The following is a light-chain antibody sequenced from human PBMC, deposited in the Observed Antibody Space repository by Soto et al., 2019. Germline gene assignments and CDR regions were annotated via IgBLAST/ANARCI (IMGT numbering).Light chain of an antibody. CDR2: GAS. CDR1: QSVSSSY. J-gene: IGKJ1*01. CDR3: QQYNSWPRT. Sequence: EIVLTPSPGTLSLSPGERTTLSCRASQSVSSSYLAWYQQKPGQAPRLLIYGASNRATGIPDRFSGSGSGTEFTLTISSLQSEDFATYYCQQYNSWPRTCGQGTKGDIK. V-gene: IGKV3-20*01.